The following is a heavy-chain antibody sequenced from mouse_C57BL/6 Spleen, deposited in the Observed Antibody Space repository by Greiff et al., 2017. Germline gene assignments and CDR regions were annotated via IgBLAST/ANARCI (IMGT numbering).Heavy chain of an antibody. Sequence: QVQLQQPGAELVKPGASVKLSCKASGYTFTSYWMHWVKQRPGRGLEWIGRIDPNSGGTKYNEKFKSKVTMTVDKPSSTAYMQRSSLTSEDSAVYYCARSGGSSYPYYFDYWGQGTTLTVSS. CDR3: ARSGGSSYPYYFDY. V-gene: IGHV1-72*01. CDR2: IDPNSGGT. CDR1: GYTFTSYW. D-gene: IGHD1-1*01. J-gene: IGHJ2*01.